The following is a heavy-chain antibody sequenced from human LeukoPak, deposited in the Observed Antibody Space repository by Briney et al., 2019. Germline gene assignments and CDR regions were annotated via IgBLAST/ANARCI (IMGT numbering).Heavy chain of an antibody. Sequence: SETLSLTCTVSGGSISSSSYYWGWIRQPPGKGLEWIGSIYYSGSTYYNPSLKSRVTISVDTSKNQFSLKLSSVTAADTAVYYCARQTHIVVVTAINWFDPWGQGTLVTVSS. CDR1: GGSISSSSYY. V-gene: IGHV4-39*07. CDR3: ARQTHIVVVTAINWFDP. CDR2: IYYSGST. D-gene: IGHD2-21*02. J-gene: IGHJ5*02.